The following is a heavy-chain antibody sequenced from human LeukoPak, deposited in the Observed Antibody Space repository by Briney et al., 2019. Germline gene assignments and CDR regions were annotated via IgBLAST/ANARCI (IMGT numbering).Heavy chain of an antibody. J-gene: IGHJ3*02. V-gene: IGHV4-4*02. CDR1: GGSISSTNW. Sequence: PSETLSLTCGVSGGSISSTNWWGWVRHPPGQGLQWIGEISLTGETNYNPSLNGRVTMSLDKSRNQLSLKLTSVTAADTAVYYCASGYSYGYGMNAFDIWGQGTMVTVSS. CDR2: ISLTGET. CDR3: ASGYSYGYGMNAFDI. D-gene: IGHD5-18*01.